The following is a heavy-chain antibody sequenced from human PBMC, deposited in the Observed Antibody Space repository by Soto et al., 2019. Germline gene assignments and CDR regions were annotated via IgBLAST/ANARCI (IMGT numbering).Heavy chain of an antibody. V-gene: IGHV3-21*01. D-gene: IGHD3-22*01. CDR1: GFTFSSYS. J-gene: IGHJ4*02. CDR2: ISSSSSYI. CDR3: AREAGSGHYYDSSGYLYFDY. Sequence: KAGGSLRLSCAASGFTFSSYSMNWVRQAPGKGLEWVSSISSSSSYIYYADSVKGRFTISRDNAKNSLYLQMNSLRAEDTAVYYCAREAGSGHYYDSSGYLYFDYWGQGTLVTVSS.